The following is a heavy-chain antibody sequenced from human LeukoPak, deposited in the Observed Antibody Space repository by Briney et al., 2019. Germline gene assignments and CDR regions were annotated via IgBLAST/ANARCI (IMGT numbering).Heavy chain of an antibody. CDR2: INHSGST. CDR3: ARQNLSTYPFDF. Sequence: SETLSLTCAVYGGSFSGYYWSWIRQPPGKGLEWIGEINHSGSTNYNPSLKSRVTLSVDTSKNQFSLKLTSVTAADTAVYYCARQNLSTYPFDFWGQGTLVTVSS. CDR1: GGSFSGYY. D-gene: IGHD3-3*02. J-gene: IGHJ4*02. V-gene: IGHV4-34*01.